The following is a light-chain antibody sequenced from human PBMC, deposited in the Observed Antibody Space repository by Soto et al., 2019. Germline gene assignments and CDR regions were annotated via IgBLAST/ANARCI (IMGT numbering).Light chain of an antibody. CDR2: GAS. CDR3: QQYKSYWT. CDR1: QTISTY. Sequence: DIQMTQSPSSLSAFMGDRVTITCRASQTISTYLNWYQQKPGKAPTVLIYGASILQSGVPSRFSGSGSGTEFTLTISSLQPDDFATYYCQQYKSYWTFGQGTKVDIK. J-gene: IGKJ1*01. V-gene: IGKV1-39*01.